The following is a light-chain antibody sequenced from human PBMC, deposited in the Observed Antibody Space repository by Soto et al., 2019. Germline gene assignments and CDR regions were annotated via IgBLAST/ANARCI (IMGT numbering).Light chain of an antibody. J-gene: IGKJ3*01. CDR2: DAS. CDR1: QTINKW. CDR3: QQYHTLST. Sequence: DIQMTQSPSTLSASVGDRVTITCRASQTINKWLAWYQQKPGKTPRLLIHDASKLASGVTSRFSGSGSGTEFSLTISSLQPDDSATYYCQQYHTLSTFGPGTKVNIK. V-gene: IGKV1-5*01.